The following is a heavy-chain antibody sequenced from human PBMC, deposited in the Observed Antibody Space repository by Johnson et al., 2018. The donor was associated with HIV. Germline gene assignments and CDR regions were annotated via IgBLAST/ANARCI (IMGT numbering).Heavy chain of an antibody. CDR3: ARERSLVRGVMPGAFDI. Sequence: VQLVESGGGVVRPGGSLRLSCAPSGFTFDDYGMSWVRQAPGKGLEWVSGINWNGGNTSYADSVKGRFTISRDNAKNSLDLQMNSLRAEDTALYYCARERSLVRGVMPGAFDIWGQGTMVTVSS. CDR1: GFTFDDYG. J-gene: IGHJ3*02. V-gene: IGHV3-20*04. D-gene: IGHD3-10*01. CDR2: INWNGGNT.